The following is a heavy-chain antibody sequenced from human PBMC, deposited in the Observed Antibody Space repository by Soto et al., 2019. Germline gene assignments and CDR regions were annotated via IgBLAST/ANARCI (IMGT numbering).Heavy chain of an antibody. Sequence: SETLSLTCDVSGVSISSGNWWSWVRQPPGKGLAWMAEVYNDGSANYHHSLESRATISVDRSKNQFSLRLSSVTAADTGKYYCARLVYDSRLNYLYFDHWGQGTLVTVSS. CDR1: GVSISSGNW. J-gene: IGHJ4*02. CDR2: VYNDGSA. V-gene: IGHV4-4*02. CDR3: ARLVYDSRLNYLYFDH. D-gene: IGHD3-22*01.